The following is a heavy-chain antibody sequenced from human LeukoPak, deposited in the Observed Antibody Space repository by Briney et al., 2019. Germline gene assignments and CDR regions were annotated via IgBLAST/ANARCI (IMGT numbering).Heavy chain of an antibody. D-gene: IGHD2/OR15-2a*01. Sequence: PGRSLRLSCAASGFTFSSYAMHWVRQAPGKGLEWVAVISYDGSNKYYADSVKGRFTISRDNSKNTLYLQMNSLRAEDTAVYYCARGVLPQYYFDYWGQGTLVTVSS. CDR3: ARGVLPQYYFDY. CDR1: GFTFSSYA. CDR2: ISYDGSNK. J-gene: IGHJ4*02. V-gene: IGHV3-30-3*01.